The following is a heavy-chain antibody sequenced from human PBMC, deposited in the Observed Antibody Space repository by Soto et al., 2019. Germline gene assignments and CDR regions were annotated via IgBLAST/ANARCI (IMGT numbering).Heavy chain of an antibody. J-gene: IGHJ4*02. CDR3: ARGMGIAATGRYDY. Sequence: GGSLRLSCAGSGFTFSSNGMNWVRQAPGKGLEWVSYIASSSSTIYYADSVKGRFTISRDNAKNSLFLQMNSLRVDDTAVYYCARGMGIAATGRYDYWGQGTLVTVSS. CDR1: GFTFSSNG. D-gene: IGHD6-13*01. V-gene: IGHV3-48*01. CDR2: IASSSSTI.